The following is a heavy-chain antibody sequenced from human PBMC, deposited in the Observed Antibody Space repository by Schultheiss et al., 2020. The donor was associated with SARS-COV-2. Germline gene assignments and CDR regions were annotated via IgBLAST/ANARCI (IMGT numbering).Heavy chain of an antibody. CDR3: ATLIAVAGTGAFDI. J-gene: IGHJ3*02. V-gene: IGHV3-30*04. CDR2: ISYDGSNK. Sequence: GGSLRLSCAASGFNFSSYAMHWVRQAPGKGLEWVAVISYDGSNKYYADSVKGRFTISRDNSKNTLYLQMNSLRAEDTAVYYCATLIAVAGTGAFDIWGQGTMVTVSS. D-gene: IGHD6-19*01. CDR1: GFNFSSYA.